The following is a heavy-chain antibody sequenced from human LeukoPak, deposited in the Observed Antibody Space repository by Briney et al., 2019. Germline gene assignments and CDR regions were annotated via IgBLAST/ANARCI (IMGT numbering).Heavy chain of an antibody. D-gene: IGHD3-10*01. CDR2: IYPGDSDT. CDR3: ARQVEDHGSGSYYY. J-gene: IGHJ4*02. CDR1: GYSFTSYW. V-gene: IGHV5-51*01. Sequence: PGAAPKISCNGSGYSFTSYWIGWVRQLPGKGLEWMGVIYPGDSDTRYRPSFQGQVTISADKYIRTPYLQWSSLKASDTAMYYCARQVEDHGSGSYYYWGQGTLVTVS.